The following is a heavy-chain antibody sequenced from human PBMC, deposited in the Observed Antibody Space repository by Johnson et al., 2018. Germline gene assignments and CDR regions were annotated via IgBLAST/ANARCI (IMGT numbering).Heavy chain of an antibody. CDR2: ISYAGSNA. CDR3: AKAYYYGSNYYYSYMDV. J-gene: IGHJ6*03. CDR1: GFTFSHYG. V-gene: IGHV3-30*18. D-gene: IGHD3-10*01. Sequence: QVQLQESGGGVVQPGRSLRLSCAAFGFTFSHYGMHWVRQAPGKGMEWVTLISYAGSNAYYADSVKGRFTISRDNSKNTLYLQMNSLRTEDTAVYYCAKAYYYGSNYYYSYMDVGGSGTTVTVSS.